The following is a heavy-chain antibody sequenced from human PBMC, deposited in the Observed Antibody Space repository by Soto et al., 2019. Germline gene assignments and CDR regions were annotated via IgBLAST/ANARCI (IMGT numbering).Heavy chain of an antibody. Sequence: QVQLVQSGTEVKEPGASVKVSCKASGYTFTSYFMHWLRQAPGQRLEWMGWINTGNGNTMYSQKLQGRVTIARDTFASTVNMELSSLTSEDTAVYYCVRDFVGAADYWGQGTLVTVSS. J-gene: IGHJ4*02. D-gene: IGHD1-26*01. CDR1: GYTFTSYF. CDR2: INTGNGNT. V-gene: IGHV1-3*04. CDR3: VRDFVGAADY.